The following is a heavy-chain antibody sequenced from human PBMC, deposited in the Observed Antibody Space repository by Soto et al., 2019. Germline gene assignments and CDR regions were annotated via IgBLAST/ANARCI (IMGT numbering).Heavy chain of an antibody. CDR1: GGTFSSYA. D-gene: IGHD6-6*01. CDR3: ARRSSSHQIHYGMDV. V-gene: IGHV1-69*12. Sequence: QVQLVQSGAEVKKPGSSVKVSCKASGGTFSSYAISWVRQAPGQGLEWMGGIIPIFGTGNYAQKFQGRVTITADESTSTAYMELSSLSSEDTAVYYCARRSSSHQIHYGMDVWGQGTKVTVSS. J-gene: IGHJ6*02. CDR2: IIPIFGTG.